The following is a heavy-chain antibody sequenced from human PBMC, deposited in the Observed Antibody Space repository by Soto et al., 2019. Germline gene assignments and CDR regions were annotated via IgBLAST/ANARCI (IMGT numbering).Heavy chain of an antibody. V-gene: IGHV5-51*01. CDR3: ATRAEYYDFWSGYYGA. J-gene: IGHJ5*02. CDR2: IYPSDSDT. CDR1: GYSFSTSW. D-gene: IGHD3-3*01. Sequence: GESLNISCKGSGYSFSTSWIGWVCQMSGKGLEWMGTIYPSDSDTRYSPSFQGQVIISADKSTSTAYLQWRSLKASDTAMYYCATRAEYYDFWSGYYGAWGQGTLVTVSS.